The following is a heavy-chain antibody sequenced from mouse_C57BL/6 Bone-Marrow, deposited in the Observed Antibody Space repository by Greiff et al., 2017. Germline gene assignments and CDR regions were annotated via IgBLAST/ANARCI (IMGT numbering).Heavy chain of an antibody. D-gene: IGHD1-1*01. CDR3: ARGFPSYGSSYNY. CDR1: GYTFTSYW. CDR2: IYPGSGST. V-gene: IGHV1-55*01. Sequence: VQLQQPGAELVKPGASVKMSCKASGYTFTSYWITWVKQRPGQGLEWIGDIYPGSGSTNYNEKFKSKATLTVDTSSSTAFLQRSSLTSEDAAVYYCARGFPSYGSSYNYWGQGTTLTVSS. J-gene: IGHJ2*01.